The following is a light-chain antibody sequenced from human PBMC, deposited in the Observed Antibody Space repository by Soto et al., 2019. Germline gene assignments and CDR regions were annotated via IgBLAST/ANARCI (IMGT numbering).Light chain of an antibody. Sequence: QSALTQPPSASGSPGQSVTISCTGTSGDIGGYNYVSWYQQHPGKAPKLMIYDVTKRPSGVPDRFSGSKSGNTAFLTVSGLQAEDETDYYCSSYGGKNNLVFGGGTKVTVL. CDR1: SGDIGGYNY. V-gene: IGLV2-8*01. CDR2: DVT. CDR3: SSYGGKNNLV. J-gene: IGLJ3*02.